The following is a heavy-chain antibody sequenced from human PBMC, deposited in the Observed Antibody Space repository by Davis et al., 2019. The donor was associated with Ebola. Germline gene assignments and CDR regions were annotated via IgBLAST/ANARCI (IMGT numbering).Heavy chain of an antibody. CDR2: INAGNGNT. Sequence: ASVKVSCKASGYTFTSYAMHWVRQAPGQRLEWMGWINAGNGNTKYSQKFQGRVTITRDTSASTAYMELSSLRSEDTAVYYCAREILASSSWPNYYGMDVWGKGTTVAVSA. J-gene: IGHJ6*04. CDR3: AREILASSSWPNYYGMDV. CDR1: GYTFTSYA. D-gene: IGHD6-13*01. V-gene: IGHV1-3*01.